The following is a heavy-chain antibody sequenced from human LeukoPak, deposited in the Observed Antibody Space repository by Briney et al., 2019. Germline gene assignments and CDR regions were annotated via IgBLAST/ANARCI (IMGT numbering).Heavy chain of an antibody. D-gene: IGHD2/OR15-2a*01. CDR2: VSSSGSTI. J-gene: IGHJ4*02. CDR3: ARRRNQGVDY. Sequence: PGGSLRLSCAASGFTFSDYYMNWIRQAPGKGLEWVSYVSSSGSTINYADSVKGRFTISRDNAKNSLYLPMNSLRAEDTAEYYCARRRNQGVDYWVQGTLVTVSS. CDR1: GFTFSDYY. V-gene: IGHV3-11*01.